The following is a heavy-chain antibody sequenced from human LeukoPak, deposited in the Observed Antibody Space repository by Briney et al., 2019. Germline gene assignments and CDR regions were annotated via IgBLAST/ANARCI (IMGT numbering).Heavy chain of an antibody. CDR1: GFTFSNFA. CDR2: ISGSGGSP. CDR3: AKGGLGGRYYFDY. D-gene: IGHD4-17*01. J-gene: IGHJ4*02. V-gene: IGHV3-23*01. Sequence: GRSLRLSCAPSGFTFSNFAMSWVRQAPGKGLEWVSAISGSGGSPYYADSVKGPFIISRDNSKNTLYLQMNSLRAEDTAVYYCAKGGLGGRYYFDYWGQGTLVTVSS.